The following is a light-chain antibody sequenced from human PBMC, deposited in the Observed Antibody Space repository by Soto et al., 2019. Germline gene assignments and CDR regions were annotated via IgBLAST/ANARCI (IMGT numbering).Light chain of an antibody. CDR2: EVN. J-gene: IGLJ1*01. Sequence: QSVLTQPASMSGSPGQSITISCTGTSSDVGGYNYVSWYQQHPGKAPKLMIFEVNKRPSGVSNRFSGSKSGNTASLTISGLKVEDEADYYCCSSGGSPTYVFGTGTKLTVL. V-gene: IGLV2-23*02. CDR3: CSSGGSPTYV. CDR1: SSDVGGYNY.